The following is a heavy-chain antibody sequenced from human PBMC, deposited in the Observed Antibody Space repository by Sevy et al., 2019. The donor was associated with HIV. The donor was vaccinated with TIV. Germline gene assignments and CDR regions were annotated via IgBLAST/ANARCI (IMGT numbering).Heavy chain of an antibody. Sequence: GGSLRLSCTASGFILGYYAMHWVRQAPGKGLEWVAVSSYDGGNIYYADSVQGRFTVSRDNSKNTLYLQMNSLRPEDTAMYYCARDFYEFGDHRGLDYWGQGVLVTVSS. J-gene: IGHJ4*02. CDR1: GFILGYYA. CDR2: SSYDGGNI. V-gene: IGHV3-30-3*01. D-gene: IGHD4-17*01. CDR3: ARDFYEFGDHRGLDY.